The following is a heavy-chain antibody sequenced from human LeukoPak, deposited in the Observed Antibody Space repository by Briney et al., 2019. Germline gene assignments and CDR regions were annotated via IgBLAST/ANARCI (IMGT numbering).Heavy chain of an antibody. CDR2: MYYSGST. J-gene: IGHJ4*02. D-gene: IGHD6-19*01. Sequence: SETLSLTCTVSGGSISSSSYYWGWIRQPPGKGLEWIGSMYYSGSTYYNPSLKSRVTISINTSKNQFSLKLTSVTAADTAVYYCARAGGSGLIDYWGQGTLVTVSS. V-gene: IGHV4-39*07. CDR1: GGSISSSSYY. CDR3: ARAGGSGLIDY.